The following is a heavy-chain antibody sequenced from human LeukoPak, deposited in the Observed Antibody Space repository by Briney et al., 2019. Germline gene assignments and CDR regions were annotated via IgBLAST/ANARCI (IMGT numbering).Heavy chain of an antibody. J-gene: IGHJ4*02. CDR3: AREGYCSSTSGSRFAFDY. CDR1: GGSISSYY. CDR2: IYYSGST. D-gene: IGHD2-2*01. V-gene: IGHV4-59*12. Sequence: SETLSLTCTVSGGSISSYYWSWIRQPPGKGLEWIGYIYYSGSTNYNPSLKSRVTISVDTSKNQFSLKLSSVTAADTAVYYCAREGYCSSTSGSRFAFDYWGQGTLVTVSS.